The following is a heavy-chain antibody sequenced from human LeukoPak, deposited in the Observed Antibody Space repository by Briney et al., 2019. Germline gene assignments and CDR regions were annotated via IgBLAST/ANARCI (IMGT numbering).Heavy chain of an antibody. V-gene: IGHV1-46*01. J-gene: IGHJ3*02. CDR3: ARAGAYYDSSGYYLYAFDI. Sequence: GASVKVSCKASGYAFTSYYMHWVRQALGQGLEWMGIINPSGGSTSYAQKFQGRVTMTRDTSTSTVYMELSSLRSEDTAVYYCARAGAYYDSSGYYLYAFDIWGQGTMVTVSS. CDR2: INPSGGST. CDR1: GYAFTSYY. D-gene: IGHD3-22*01.